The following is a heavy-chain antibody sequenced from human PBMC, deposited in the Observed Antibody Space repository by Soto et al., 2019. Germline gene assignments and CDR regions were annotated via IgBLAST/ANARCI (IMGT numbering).Heavy chain of an antibody. CDR3: ARVTMVIRDSDHFGVDV. D-gene: IGHD4-17*01. CDR2: ISHTGTT. V-gene: IGHV4-38-2*02. CDR1: GFPISSPYS. Sequence: SETLSLTCLVSGFPISSPYSWGWIRQPPGKGLEWIGTISHTGTTSYSPSLTSRVSISVDTSKNQVSLKLTSVTAADTAVYFCARVTMVIRDSDHFGVDVWGHGTTVTVSS. J-gene: IGHJ6*02.